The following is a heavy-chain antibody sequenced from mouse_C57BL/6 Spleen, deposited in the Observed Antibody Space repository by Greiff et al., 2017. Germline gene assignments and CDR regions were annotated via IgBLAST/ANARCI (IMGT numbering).Heavy chain of an antibody. Sequence: EVMLVESGGGLVKPGGSLKLSCAASGFTFSSYTMSWVRQTPEKRLEWVATISGGGGNTYYPDSVKGRFTISRDNAKNTLYLQMSSLRSEDTALYYCARINWDGFAYWGQGTLVTVSA. CDR2: ISGGGGNT. CDR1: GFTFSSYT. V-gene: IGHV5-9*01. D-gene: IGHD4-1*01. J-gene: IGHJ3*01. CDR3: ARINWDGFAY.